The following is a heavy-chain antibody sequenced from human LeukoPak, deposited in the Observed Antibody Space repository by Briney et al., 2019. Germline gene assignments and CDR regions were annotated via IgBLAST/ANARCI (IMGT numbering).Heavy chain of an antibody. CDR1: GGSISSYY. J-gene: IGHJ3*02. V-gene: IGHV4-59*08. D-gene: IGHD1-26*01. Sequence: SETLSPTCTVSGGSISSYYWSWIRQPPGKGLEWIGYIYYSGSTNYNPSLKSRVTIPVDTSKNQFSLKLSSVTAADTAVYYCARLPMGLISGSREAFDIWGQGTMVTVSS. CDR2: IYYSGST. CDR3: ARLPMGLISGSREAFDI.